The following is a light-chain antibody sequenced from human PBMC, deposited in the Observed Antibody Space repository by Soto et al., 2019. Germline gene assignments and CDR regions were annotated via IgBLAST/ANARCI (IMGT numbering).Light chain of an antibody. Sequence: SVLSQPASVSHSPGEWNAISCAGTSSNIGSYNYVSWYQQHPGKAPKLMIYDVSNRPSGVSDRFSGSKSGNTASLTISGLQAADEADYYCISYTSSSTYVFGTGTKGPVL. CDR3: ISYTSSSTYV. V-gene: IGLV2-14*01. CDR2: DVS. J-gene: IGLJ1*01. CDR1: SSNIGSYNY.